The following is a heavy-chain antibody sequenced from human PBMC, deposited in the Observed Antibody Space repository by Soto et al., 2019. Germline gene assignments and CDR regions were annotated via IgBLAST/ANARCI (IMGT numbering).Heavy chain of an antibody. J-gene: IGHJ4*02. CDR3: ARDRSLMFDY. D-gene: IGHD3-10*01. CDR2: TYYRSKWYN. CDR1: GDSVSSNTAA. Sequence: SQTLSLTCAISGDSVSSNTAAWNWIRQSPSRGPEWLGRTYYRSKWYNDYAVFVKGRVTINPDTSKNQFSLQLNSLTPEDTAVYYCARDRSLMFDYWGQGALVTVSS. V-gene: IGHV6-1*01.